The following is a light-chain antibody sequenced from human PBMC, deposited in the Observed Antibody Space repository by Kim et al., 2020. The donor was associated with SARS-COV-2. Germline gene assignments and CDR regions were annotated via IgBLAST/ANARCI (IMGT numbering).Light chain of an antibody. V-gene: IGLV2-14*03. CDR2: DVG. J-gene: IGLJ2*01. CDR3: SSYTGSSTVV. CDR1: SSDIGRYNY. Sequence: QSALTQPASVSGSPGQSITISCTGTSSDIGRYNYVSWYQQHPGKAPTLVIYDVGNRPSGFSNRFSGSKSGNTASLTISGLQGEDEADYYCSSYTGSSTVVFGGGTQLTVL.